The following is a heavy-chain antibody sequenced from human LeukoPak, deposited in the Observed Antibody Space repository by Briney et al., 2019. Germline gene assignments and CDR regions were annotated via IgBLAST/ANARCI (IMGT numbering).Heavy chain of an antibody. CDR2: FSGSGSST. CDR3: ASTMVRGVP. Sequence: GGSLRLSCAASGFTFSSYAMSWVRQAPGKGLEWVSAFSGSGSSTNYAGSVKGRFTISRDNAKNTLYLQMNSLRAEDTAVYYCASTMVRGVPWGQGTLVTVSS. CDR1: GFTFSSYA. D-gene: IGHD3-10*01. V-gene: IGHV3-23*01. J-gene: IGHJ5*02.